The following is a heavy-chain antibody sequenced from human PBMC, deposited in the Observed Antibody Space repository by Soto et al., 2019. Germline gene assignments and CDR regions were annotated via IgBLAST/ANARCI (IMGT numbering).Heavy chain of an antibody. D-gene: IGHD1-20*01. CDR3: ARDHRIHYFDY. J-gene: IGHJ4*02. CDR1: GFTFSSYE. V-gene: IGHV3-48*03. Sequence: EVQLVESGGGLVQPGGSLRLSCAASGFTFSSYEMNWVRQAPGKGLEWVSYISSSGSTIHYADSVKGRFTISRDNAKNSLYLQMNSLRAEDTAVYYCARDHRIHYFDYWGQGTLVTVSS. CDR2: ISSSGSTI.